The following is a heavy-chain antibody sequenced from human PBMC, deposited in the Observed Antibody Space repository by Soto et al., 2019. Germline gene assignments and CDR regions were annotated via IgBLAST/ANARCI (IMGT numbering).Heavy chain of an antibody. CDR3: ARKGYIGNFAREV. J-gene: IGHJ6*02. Sequence: ASVKVSCKASGYTFKSYDVMWVRKAPGQGLEWMGWISGHNGKADYAENFQGRVIMTTDTSTATASMDLRGLRSDDTAVYYCARKGYIGNFAREVWGHGNTANDS. CDR2: ISGHNGKA. V-gene: IGHV1-18*04. CDR1: GYTFKSYD. D-gene: IGHD5-12*01.